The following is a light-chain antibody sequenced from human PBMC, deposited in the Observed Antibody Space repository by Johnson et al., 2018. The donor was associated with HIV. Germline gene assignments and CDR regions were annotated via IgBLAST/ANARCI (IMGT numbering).Light chain of an antibody. Sequence: QSVLTQPPSVSAAPGQKVTISCSGSSSNIGNNFVSWYQQLPGTAPKLLIYENNKRPSGIPDRFSGSKSGTSATLAISGLQAEDEADYYCATWDDSLNGQVFGTGTDVAVL. CDR2: ENN. CDR1: SSNIGNNF. V-gene: IGLV1-51*02. J-gene: IGLJ1*01. CDR3: ATWDDSLNGQV.